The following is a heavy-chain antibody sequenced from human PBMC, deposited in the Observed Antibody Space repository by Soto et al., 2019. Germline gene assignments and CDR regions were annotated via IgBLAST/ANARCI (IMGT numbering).Heavy chain of an antibody. V-gene: IGHV1-58*02. CDR1: GFTFSSSS. J-gene: IGHJ4*02. D-gene: IGHD2-21*02. Sequence: PVKGSCKASGFTFSSSSMQWVGQARGQRLEWIGWIVVGSGNTNYAQKFQERVTITRDMSTSTAYMELSSLRSEDTAVYYCAAESSEWGDSIYFDYWGQGTLVTVSS. CDR2: IVVGSGNT. CDR3: AAESSEWGDSIYFDY.